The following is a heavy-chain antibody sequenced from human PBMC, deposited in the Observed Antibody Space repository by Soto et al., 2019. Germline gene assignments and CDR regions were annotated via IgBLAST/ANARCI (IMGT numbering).Heavy chain of an antibody. CDR2: LYYGRSA. CDR3: TRGPRDSSSWYSVYFQH. V-gene: IGHV4-59*01. CDR1: GDSISSYY. D-gene: IGHD6-13*01. Sequence: PSETLSLTCAVSGDSISSYYCMWIRQPPGKGLESIGYLYYGRSANYNPSLKSRVTLSVDTSTNQCSLTPSSMTAADTAVYYCTRGPRDSSSWYSVYFQHWGQGTLVTVSS. J-gene: IGHJ1*01.